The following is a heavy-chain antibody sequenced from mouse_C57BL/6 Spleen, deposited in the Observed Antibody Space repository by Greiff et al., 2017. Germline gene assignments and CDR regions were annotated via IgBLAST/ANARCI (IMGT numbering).Heavy chain of an antibody. CDR1: GFPFSSYA. CDR2: ISDGGSYT. CDR3: SRSRHYFDY. V-gene: IGHV5-4*03. J-gene: IGHJ2*01. Sequence: EVKLVESGGGLVKPGGSLKLSCAPSGFPFSSYAMSWVRQTPEKRLEWVATISDGGSYTYYTDNGKGRFTISRDNAKNNLYLQVSHLKSEDTSMYYCSRSRHYFDYWRQGDPLTVSS.